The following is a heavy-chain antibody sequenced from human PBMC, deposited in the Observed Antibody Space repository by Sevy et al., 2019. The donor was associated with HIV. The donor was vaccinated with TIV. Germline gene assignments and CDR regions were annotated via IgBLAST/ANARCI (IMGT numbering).Heavy chain of an antibody. D-gene: IGHD3-3*01. CDR3: TTDTGISDDDFLSSRDETFDN. CDR2: IKSKTDGGTT. J-gene: IGHJ3*02. CDR1: GFTFSNAW. V-gene: IGHV3-15*01. Sequence: GGSLRLSCAASGFTFSNAWMSWVRQAPGKGLEWVGRIKSKTDGGTTDYAAPVKGRFTISTDESKNALYLHMNSLKTGDAAVYSCTTDTGISDDDFLSSRDETFDNWGQGTMVTVSS.